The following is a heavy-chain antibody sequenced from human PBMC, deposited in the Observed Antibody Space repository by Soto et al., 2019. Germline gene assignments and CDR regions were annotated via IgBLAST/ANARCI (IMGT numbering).Heavy chain of an antibody. Sequence: EVQLLESGGGLVQPGGSLRLSCAASGFTFSSYGMTWVRQAPGKGREWVSFSSATGAGTYYADSVKGRFTISRDNSKNTLYLQMTSLRADDTAVYYCAKDRRAGGNYGFYSDFWGQGALVIVSS. CDR2: SSATGAGT. J-gene: IGHJ4*02. V-gene: IGHV3-23*01. D-gene: IGHD1-7*01. CDR1: GFTFSSYG. CDR3: AKDRRAGGNYGFYSDF.